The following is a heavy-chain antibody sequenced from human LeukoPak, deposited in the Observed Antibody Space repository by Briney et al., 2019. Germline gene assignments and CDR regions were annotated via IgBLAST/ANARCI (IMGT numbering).Heavy chain of an antibody. CDR1: GFTFSTYW. V-gene: IGHV3-7*01. CDR2: IKQDGSEK. CDR3: ARGGDYFPSGSYYTPSH. Sequence: GGSLRLSCAASGFTFSTYWMTWVRQAPGKGLEWVANIKQDGSEKNYVDSVKGRFSISRDNAKNSAYLQMNSLRAEDTAVYYWARGGDYFPSGSYYTPSHWGQGTLVTVSS. D-gene: IGHD3-10*01. J-gene: IGHJ4*02.